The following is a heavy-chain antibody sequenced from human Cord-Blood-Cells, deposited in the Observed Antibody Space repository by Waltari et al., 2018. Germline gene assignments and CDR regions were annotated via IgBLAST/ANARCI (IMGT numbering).Heavy chain of an antibody. J-gene: IGHJ5*02. CDR1: GGTFSSDA. Sequence: QVQLVQSGAEVKKPGSSVKVSCKASGGTFSSDAISWVRQAPRQGLEWMGGIIPIFGTANYAQKFQGRVTITADESTSTAYMELSSLRSEDTAVYYCARDRRIERWFDPWGQGTLVTVSS. CDR3: ARDRRIERWFDP. CDR2: IIPIFGTA. V-gene: IGHV1-69*01.